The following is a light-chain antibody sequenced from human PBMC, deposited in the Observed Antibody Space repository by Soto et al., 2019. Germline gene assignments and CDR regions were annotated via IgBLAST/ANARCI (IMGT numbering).Light chain of an antibody. CDR3: QQYNSYQWT. CDR1: QSISSW. Sequence: IHMTHSPSTLSASLGDMVTITFRAIQSISSWFAWYQQKPGKAPNLLIYDASNLESGVPSRFSGSGSGTEFTLTISSLQPDDFATYYCQQYNSYQWTFGQGTKVDIK. V-gene: IGKV1-5*01. J-gene: IGKJ1*01. CDR2: DAS.